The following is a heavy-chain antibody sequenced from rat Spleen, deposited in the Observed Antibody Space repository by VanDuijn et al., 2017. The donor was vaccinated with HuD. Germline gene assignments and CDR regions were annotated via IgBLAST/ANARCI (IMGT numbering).Heavy chain of an antibody. CDR3: ARTEQLYYWYFDF. J-gene: IGHJ1*01. Sequence: QVQLQQSGAELAKPGSSVKISCKASGYTFTSYFMSWIKQRPGQALEWIGAINPGSGGTGYNEKFKGKATLTVDKSSSTAFMQLSSLTPEDTAVYYCARTEQLYYWYFDFWGPGTMVTVSS. D-gene: IGHD1-2*01. CDR2: INPGSGGT. V-gene: IGHV1-60*01. CDR1: GYTFTSYF.